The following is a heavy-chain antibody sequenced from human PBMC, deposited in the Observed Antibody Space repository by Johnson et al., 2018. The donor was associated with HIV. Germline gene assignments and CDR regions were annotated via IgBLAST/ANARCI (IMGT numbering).Heavy chain of an antibody. D-gene: IGHD4-17*01. CDR3: ATGSPTVTTNAFDI. V-gene: IGHV3-73*02. CDR2: IRSKAYTYAT. CDR1: GFTFSDSA. J-gene: IGHJ3*02. Sequence: VQLVESGGGLVQPGGSLKLACAASGFTFSDSAMHWVRQAPGKGLEWVGRIRSKAYTYATAFAASVKGRFTISRDDSNNTAYLQMNSLRAEDTAVYYCATGSPTVTTNAFDIWGQGTMVTVSS.